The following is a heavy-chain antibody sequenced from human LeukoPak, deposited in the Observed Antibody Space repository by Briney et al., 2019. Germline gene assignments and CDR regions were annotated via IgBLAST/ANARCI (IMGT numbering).Heavy chain of an antibody. CDR3: ARDYDFWSGLTFDY. CDR2: IYYSGST. D-gene: IGHD3-3*01. Sequence: SETLSLTCTVSGGSISSSSYYWGWIRQPPGKGLEWIGSIYYSGSTYYNPSLKSRVTISVDTSKNQFSLKLSSVTAADTAVYYSARDYDFWSGLTFDYWGQGTLITVSS. J-gene: IGHJ4*02. CDR1: GGSISSSSYY. V-gene: IGHV4-39*01.